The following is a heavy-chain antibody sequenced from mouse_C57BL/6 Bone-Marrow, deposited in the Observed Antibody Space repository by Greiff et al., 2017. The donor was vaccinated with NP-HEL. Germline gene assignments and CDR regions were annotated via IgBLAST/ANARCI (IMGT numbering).Heavy chain of an antibody. CDR3: TTPSTVVASYYAMDY. Sequence: QVQLQQSGAELVRPGASVTLSCKASGYTFTDYEMHWVKQTPVHGLEWIGAIDPETGGTAYNQKFKGKAILTADKSSSTAYMELRSLTSEDSAVYYCTTPSTVVASYYAMDYWGQGTSVTVSS. J-gene: IGHJ4*01. D-gene: IGHD1-1*01. CDR2: IDPETGGT. V-gene: IGHV1-15*01. CDR1: GYTFTDYE.